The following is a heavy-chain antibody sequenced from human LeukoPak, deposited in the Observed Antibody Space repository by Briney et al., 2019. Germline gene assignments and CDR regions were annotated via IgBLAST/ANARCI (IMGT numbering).Heavy chain of an antibody. J-gene: IGHJ4*02. Sequence: GASVKVSCKASGYTFTDYYMHWVQQAPGKGLEWMGRVDPEDGETIYAEKFQGRVTITADTSTDTAYMELSSLRSEDTAVYYCATQILTALDYWGQGTLVTVSS. CDR1: GYTFTDYY. CDR2: VDPEDGET. CDR3: ATQILTALDY. V-gene: IGHV1-69-2*01. D-gene: IGHD1-20*01.